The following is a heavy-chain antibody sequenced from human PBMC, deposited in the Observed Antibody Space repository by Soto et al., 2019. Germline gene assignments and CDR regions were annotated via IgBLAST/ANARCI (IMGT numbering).Heavy chain of an antibody. CDR2: ISYDGSNK. V-gene: IGHV3-30*03. CDR1: GFTFSSYG. D-gene: IGHD2-21*02. CDR3: ATVRGGDDHAPAYYYGMDV. J-gene: IGHJ6*02. Sequence: VQLVESGGGVVQPGRSLRLSCAASGFTFSSYGMHWVRRAPGKGLEWVAVISYDGSNKYYADSVKGRFTISRDNSKNTLYLQMNSLRAEDTAVYYCATVRGGDDHAPAYYYGMDVWGQGTTVTVSS.